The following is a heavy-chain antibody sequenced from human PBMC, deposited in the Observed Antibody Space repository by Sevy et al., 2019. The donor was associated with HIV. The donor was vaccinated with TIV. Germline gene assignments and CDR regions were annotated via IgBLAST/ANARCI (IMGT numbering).Heavy chain of an antibody. CDR2: ISSSSSYI. D-gene: IGHD3-3*01. CDR1: GFTFSSYS. V-gene: IGHV3-21*01. J-gene: IGHJ3*02. CDR3: ARTYYDFWSGYHDAFDI. Sequence: GGSLRLSCAASGFTFSSYSMNWVRQAPGKGLEWVSSISSSSSYIYYADSVKGQFTISRDNAKNSLYLQMNSLRAEDTAVYYCARTYYDFWSGYHDAFDIWGQGTMVTVSS.